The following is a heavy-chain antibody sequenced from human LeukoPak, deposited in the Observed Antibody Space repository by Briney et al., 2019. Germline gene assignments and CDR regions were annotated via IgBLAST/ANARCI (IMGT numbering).Heavy chain of an antibody. J-gene: IGHJ4*02. CDR1: GFTFSSYW. Sequence: GSLRLSCAASGFTFSSYWMSWILQPPGKGLEWIGEINHSGSTNYNPSLKSRVTISVDTSKNQFSLKLSSVTAADTAVYYCARGRSYYGSGSYYNTKSLDYWGQGTLVTVSS. CDR3: ARGRSYYGSGSYYNTKSLDY. CDR2: INHSGST. D-gene: IGHD3-10*01. V-gene: IGHV4-34*01.